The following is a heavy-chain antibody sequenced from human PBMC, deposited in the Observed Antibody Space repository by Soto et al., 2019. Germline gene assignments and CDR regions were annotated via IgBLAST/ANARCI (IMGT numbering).Heavy chain of an antibody. CDR1: GGSISSGGYY. Sequence: SETLSLTCTVSGGSISSGGYYWSWIRQHPGKGLEWIGYIYYSGSTYYNPSLKSRVTISVDTSKNQFSLKLSSVTAADTAVYYCASTPLDYGGNSGYFDYWGQGTLVTVSS. J-gene: IGHJ4*02. CDR3: ASTPLDYGGNSGYFDY. D-gene: IGHD4-17*01. CDR2: IYYSGST. V-gene: IGHV4-31*03.